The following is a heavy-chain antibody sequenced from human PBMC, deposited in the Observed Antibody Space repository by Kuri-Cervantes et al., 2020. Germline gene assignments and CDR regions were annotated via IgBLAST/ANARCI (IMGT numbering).Heavy chain of an antibody. CDR2: ISYDGSNK. CDR1: GFTFSNAW. CDR3: AREGWGSDYYGMDV. J-gene: IGHJ6*02. V-gene: IGHV3-30-3*01. D-gene: IGHD7-27*01. Sequence: GESLKISCAAPGFTFSNAWMSWVRQAPGKGLEWVAVISYDGSNKYYADSVKGRFTISRDNSKNTLYLQMNSLRAEDTAVYYCAREGWGSDYYGMDVWGQGTTVTVSS.